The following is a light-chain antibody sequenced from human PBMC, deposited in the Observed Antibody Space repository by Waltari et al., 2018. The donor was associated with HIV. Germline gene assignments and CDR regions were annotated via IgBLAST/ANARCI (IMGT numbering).Light chain of an antibody. V-gene: IGLV1-44*01. CDR1: TPNLGSNT. Sequence: QSVLTQPPSASGTRGQAATISSFGTTPNLGSNTVHWYQHLPGAAPKLIIFRNHQRPSGVPDLFSGSQSGTAAFLTITGLLSGDEATYYCAAWDASLHVLFGGGTQLTVV. CDR3: AAWDASLHVL. CDR2: RNH. J-gene: IGLJ2*01.